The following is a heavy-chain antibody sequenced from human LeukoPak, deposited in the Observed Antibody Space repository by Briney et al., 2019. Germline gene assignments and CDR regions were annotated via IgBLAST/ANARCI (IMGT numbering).Heavy chain of an antibody. CDR2: MHPNSGNT. CDR3: ARRHQLDLEDY. CDR1: GYTFTSYD. Sequence: ASVKVSCKASGYTFTSYDINLVRQATGQGLEWMGWMHPNSGNTGYAQKFQGRVTMTMNTSISTAYMELSSLRSEDTVVYSCARRHQLDLEDYWGQGTLVTVSS. V-gene: IGHV1-8*01. D-gene: IGHD1-7*01. J-gene: IGHJ4*02.